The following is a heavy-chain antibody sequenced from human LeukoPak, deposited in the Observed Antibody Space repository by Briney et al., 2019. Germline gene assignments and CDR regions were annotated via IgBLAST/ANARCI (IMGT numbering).Heavy chain of an antibody. CDR2: ISYDGSHK. CDR3: ARGRPLDYNDLSGYYPFDY. J-gene: IGHJ4*02. Sequence: GRSLRLSCAASEFTFSTYAMNWVRQAPGKGLEWVAVISYDGSHKYYADSVKGRFTISRDNSKNTLYLQMNSLGAEDTAVYYCARGRPLDYNDLSGYYPFDYWGQGTMVTVSS. D-gene: IGHD3-22*01. CDR1: EFTFSTYA. V-gene: IGHV3-30-3*01.